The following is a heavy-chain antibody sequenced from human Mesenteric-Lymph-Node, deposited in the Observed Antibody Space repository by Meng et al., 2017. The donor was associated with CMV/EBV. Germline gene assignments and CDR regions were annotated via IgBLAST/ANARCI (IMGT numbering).Heavy chain of an antibody. V-gene: IGHV4-39*07. D-gene: IGHD2-2*01. CDR1: GGSISSSNYY. CDR2: IYYSGST. Sequence: SETLSLTCTVSGGSISSSNYYWGWIRQPPGKGLEWIGSIYYSGSTYYNPSLKSRVTISVDTSKNQFSLKLSSVTAADTAVYYCARGGRIVVVPAAPYNWFDPWGQGTLVTVSS. CDR3: ARGGRIVVVPAAPYNWFDP. J-gene: IGHJ5*02.